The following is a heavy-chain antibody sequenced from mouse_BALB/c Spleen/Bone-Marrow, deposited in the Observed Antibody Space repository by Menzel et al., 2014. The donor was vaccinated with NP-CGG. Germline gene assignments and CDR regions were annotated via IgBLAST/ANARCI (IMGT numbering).Heavy chain of an antibody. Sequence: QVQLQQSGPGLVAPSQSLSITCTASGFSLPSFGVHWVRQPPGKGLEWLGIIWAGGTTTYNKALMSRHSVSTDTSKSQVFLKMNSLQTDEKAMYYYAKGDYHYAMDSWGQATSVTVSS. V-gene: IGHV2-9*02. J-gene: IGHJ4*01. CDR2: IWAGGTT. CDR3: AKGDYHYAMDS. CDR1: GFSLPSFG. D-gene: IGHD2-4*01.